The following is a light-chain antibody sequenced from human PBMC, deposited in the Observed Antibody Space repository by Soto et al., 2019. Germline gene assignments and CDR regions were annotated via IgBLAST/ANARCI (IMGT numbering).Light chain of an antibody. CDR2: DAS. CDR3: QQRSNWQT. CDR1: QSVSSY. V-gene: IGKV3-11*01. Sequence: EIVLTHSPATLSLSPGERATLSCRASQSVSSYLAWYQQKPGQAPRLLIYDASNRATGIPARFSGSGSGTDFTLTISSLEPEDFAVYYCQQRSNWQTFGQGTKLEIK. J-gene: IGKJ2*01.